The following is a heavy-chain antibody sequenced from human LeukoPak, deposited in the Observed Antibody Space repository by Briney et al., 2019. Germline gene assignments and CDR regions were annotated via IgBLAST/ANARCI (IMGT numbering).Heavy chain of an antibody. J-gene: IGHJ4*02. CDR3: ATSRVFDY. V-gene: IGHV3-11*04. CDR2: ISGSGTNI. CDR1: GFNFGDYF. Sequence: GGSLRLSCTASGFNFGDYFMSWIRQSPGKGLEWVAFISGSGTNIHYADSVKGRFTISRDNAKNSLYLEMRSLRSEDTAVYYCATSRVFDYWGQGALISVSS.